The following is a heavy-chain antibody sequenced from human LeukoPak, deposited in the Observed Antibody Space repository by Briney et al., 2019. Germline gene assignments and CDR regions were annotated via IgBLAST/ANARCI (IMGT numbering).Heavy chain of an antibody. V-gene: IGHV3-7*01. CDR3: ARDSPTGSF. J-gene: IGHJ4*02. D-gene: IGHD3-10*01. Sequence: GGSLRLSCAVSGFTFSSYWMSWVRQAPGKGLEWVANIKQDGSEKNYVDSVKGRFTISRDNAKNSLYLQMSSLRAEDTAMYYCARDSPTGSFWGQGTLVTVSS. CDR2: IKQDGSEK. CDR1: GFTFSSYW.